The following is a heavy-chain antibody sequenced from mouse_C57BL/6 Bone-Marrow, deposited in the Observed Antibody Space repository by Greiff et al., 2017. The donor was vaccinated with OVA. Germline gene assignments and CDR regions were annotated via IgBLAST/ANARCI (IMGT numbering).Heavy chain of an antibody. CDR2: ISSGGDYI. Sequence: EVKLVESGEGLVKPGGSLKLSCAASGFTFSSYAMSWVRQTPETRLAWVAYISSGGDYIYYAATVKGRCTISRDNARNTLYLQMSSLKSEDTAMYYCTRDNRAWFAYWGQGTLVTVSA. CDR3: TRDNRAWFAY. D-gene: IGHD6-1*01. V-gene: IGHV5-9-1*02. CDR1: GFTFSSYA. J-gene: IGHJ3*01.